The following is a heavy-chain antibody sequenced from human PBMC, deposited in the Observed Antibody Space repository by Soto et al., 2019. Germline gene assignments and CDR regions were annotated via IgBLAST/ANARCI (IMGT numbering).Heavy chain of an antibody. Sequence: QVQLQESGPGLVKPSGTLSLTCAVSGDSVSSPYYWCWVRQPPGKGLEWIGEVFHTGTTSYNPSPRSRVTLSMDKSINQFSLDLSSVTAADTAVYYCARSAGWYAVHSWGPGTLVIVSS. CDR2: VFHTGTT. D-gene: IGHD6-19*01. J-gene: IGHJ4*02. CDR1: GDSVSSPYY. V-gene: IGHV4-4*02. CDR3: ARSAGWYAVHS.